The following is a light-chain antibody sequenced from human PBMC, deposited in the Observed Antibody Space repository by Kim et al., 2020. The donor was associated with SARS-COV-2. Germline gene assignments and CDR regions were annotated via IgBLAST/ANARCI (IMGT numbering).Light chain of an antibody. CDR2: YKSDSDN. CDR1: SGINVGTYK. Sequence: QPVLTQPSSLPASPGASASLTCTLRSGINVGTYKMYWYQQKPGSPPQYLLMYKSDSDNHQGSGVPSRFSGSKDVSANAGILLISGLQSEDEADYYCMIWHSSTWVFGGGTKLTVL. V-gene: IGLV5-45*03. J-gene: IGLJ3*02. CDR3: MIWHSSTWV.